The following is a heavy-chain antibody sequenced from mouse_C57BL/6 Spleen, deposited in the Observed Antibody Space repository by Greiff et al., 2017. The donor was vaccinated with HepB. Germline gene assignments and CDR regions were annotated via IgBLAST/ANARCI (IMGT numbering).Heavy chain of an antibody. Sequence: EVMLVESGGGLVQPGGSLKLSCAASGFTFSDYYMYWVRQTPEKRLEWVAYISNGGGSTYYPDTVKGRFTISRDNAKNTLYLQMSRLKSEDTAMYYCARHGLYGNYRYFDYWGQGTTLTVSS. D-gene: IGHD2-1*01. CDR1: GFTFSDYY. V-gene: IGHV5-12*01. CDR2: ISNGGGST. CDR3: ARHGLYGNYRYFDY. J-gene: IGHJ2*01.